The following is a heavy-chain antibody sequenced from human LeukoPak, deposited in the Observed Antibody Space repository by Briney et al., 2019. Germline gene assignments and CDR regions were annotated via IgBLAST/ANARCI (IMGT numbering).Heavy chain of an antibody. CDR2: IYPGDSDS. Sequence: GESLKISCQGSGYSFTNYWIGWVRQMPGKGLEWMGTIYPGDSDSRYSPSFQGQVNISADKSISTAYLQWNSLKASDTAMYYCARVHDSSGYYWYFDLWGRGTLVTVSS. CDR1: GYSFTNYW. V-gene: IGHV5-51*01. CDR3: ARVHDSSGYYWYFDL. D-gene: IGHD3-22*01. J-gene: IGHJ2*01.